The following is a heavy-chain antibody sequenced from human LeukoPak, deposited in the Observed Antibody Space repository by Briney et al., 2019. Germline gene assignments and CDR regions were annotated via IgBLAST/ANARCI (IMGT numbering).Heavy chain of an antibody. CDR3: ARDRGGSKRAYDY. CDR1: GFTVSSNY. D-gene: IGHD2-2*01. CDR2: IYSGGST. Sequence: AGGSPRLSCAASGFTVSSNYMSWVRQAPGKGLEWVSIIYSGGSTHYAESVKGRFTISRDNSKNTLYLQMNGLRVEDTAVYYCARDRGGSKRAYDYWGQGTLVTVSS. V-gene: IGHV3-66*01. J-gene: IGHJ4*02.